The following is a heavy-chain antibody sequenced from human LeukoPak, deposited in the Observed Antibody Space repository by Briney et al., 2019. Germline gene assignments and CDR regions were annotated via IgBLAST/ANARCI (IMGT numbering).Heavy chain of an antibody. J-gene: IGHJ4*02. CDR3: ARAGTIVEATWAFDY. D-gene: IGHD1-26*01. CDR2: IHYSRST. Sequence: PSETLSLTCTVSGGSISSYYWIWLRQPPGKGLECIGYIHYSRSTNYNPSLKSRVTISVDKSKNQFSLKLSSVTAADTAVYYCARAGTIVEATWAFDYWGQGTLVTVSS. CDR1: GGSISSYY. V-gene: IGHV4-59*01.